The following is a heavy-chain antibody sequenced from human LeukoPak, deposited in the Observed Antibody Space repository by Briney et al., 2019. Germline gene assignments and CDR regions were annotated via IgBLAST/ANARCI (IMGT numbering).Heavy chain of an antibody. Sequence: ASVKVSCTASGYTFTGHYIHWVRQAPGEGLEWMGGINPDSGDTNYAQTFEGRVTMTRDTSINTTSLDLSKLRSDDTAIYYCARESIRIVGAAKVKFFDYWGQGTLLTVSS. V-gene: IGHV1-2*02. CDR2: INPDSGDT. J-gene: IGHJ4*02. CDR1: GYTFTGHY. D-gene: IGHD1-26*01. CDR3: ARESIRIVGAAKVKFFDY.